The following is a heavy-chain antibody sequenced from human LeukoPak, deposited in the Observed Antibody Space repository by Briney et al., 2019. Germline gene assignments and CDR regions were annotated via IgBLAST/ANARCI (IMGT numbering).Heavy chain of an antibody. CDR1: GYTFTSYY. J-gene: IGHJ4*02. Sequence: ASVKVSCKASGYTFTSYYMHWVRQAPGQGLEWMGIINPSGGSASYAQKFQGRVTMTRDTSTSTVYMELSSLRSEDTAVYYCARDAGPQLLSYWGQGTLVTVSS. V-gene: IGHV1-46*01. D-gene: IGHD2-2*01. CDR2: INPSGGSA. CDR3: ARDAGPQLLSY.